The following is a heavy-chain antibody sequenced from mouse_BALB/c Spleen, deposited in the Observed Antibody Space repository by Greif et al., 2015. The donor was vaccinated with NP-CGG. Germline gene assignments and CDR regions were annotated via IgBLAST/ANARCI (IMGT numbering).Heavy chain of an antibody. J-gene: IGHJ3*01. V-gene: IGHV2-2*02. CDR1: GFPLTSYG. Sequence: QVHVKQSGPGLVQPSQSPSLTCTVSGFPLTSYGVHWVRQSPGKGLEWLGVIWSGGSPGYNAAFISRRSISKDNSKSQVFFKMNSLQANNTAIYYCARREYGNDVWFAYWGQGTLFTVSA. CDR3: ARREYGNDVWFAY. D-gene: IGHD2-10*02. CDR2: IWSGGSP.